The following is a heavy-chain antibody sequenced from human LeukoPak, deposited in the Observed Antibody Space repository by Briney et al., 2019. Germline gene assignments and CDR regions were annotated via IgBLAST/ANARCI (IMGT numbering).Heavy chain of an antibody. J-gene: IGHJ5*02. Sequence: PSETLSLTCAVYGGPFSGYYWSWIRQPPGKGLEWIGEINHSGSTNYNPSLKSRVTISVDTSKNQFSLKLSSVTAADTAVYYCERGRFLEWLLYNWFDPWGQGTLVTVSS. D-gene: IGHD3-3*01. CDR2: INHSGST. V-gene: IGHV4-34*01. CDR3: ERGRFLEWLLYNWFDP. CDR1: GGPFSGYY.